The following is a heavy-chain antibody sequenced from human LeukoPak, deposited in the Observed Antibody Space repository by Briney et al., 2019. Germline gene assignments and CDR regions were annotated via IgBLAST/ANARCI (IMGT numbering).Heavy chain of an antibody. J-gene: IGHJ4*02. V-gene: IGHV3-23*01. Sequence: GGSLRLSCAASGFTFSNYAMSWVRQAAGKGMEWVSAITGSGGNTYYADSVKGRFTISRHNSKNAVFLQMNSLRAEDTAVYYCAKWGDYDVLTGYYVSDYWGQGTLVTVSS. CDR2: ITGSGGNT. D-gene: IGHD3-9*01. CDR3: AKWGDYDVLTGYYVSDY. CDR1: GFTFSNYA.